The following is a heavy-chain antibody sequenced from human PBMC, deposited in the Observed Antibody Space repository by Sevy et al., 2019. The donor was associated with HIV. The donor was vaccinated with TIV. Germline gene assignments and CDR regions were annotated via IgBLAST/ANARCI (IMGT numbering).Heavy chain of an antibody. D-gene: IGHD4-17*01. CDR1: GFTFNNYG. Sequence: GGSLRLSCAASGFTFNNYGMHWVRQAPGKGLEWVSGISKSGANTYYADSVRGRFTVSRDNSKNTVYLQLNSLRAEDTAIYFCAKEWTPLSDYWYGEFDYWGQGTLVTVSS. V-gene: IGHV3-23*01. CDR3: AKEWTPLSDYWYGEFDY. J-gene: IGHJ4*02. CDR2: ISKSGANT.